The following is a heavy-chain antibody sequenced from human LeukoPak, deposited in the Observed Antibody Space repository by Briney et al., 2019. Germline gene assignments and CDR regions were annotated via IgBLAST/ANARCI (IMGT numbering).Heavy chain of an antibody. CDR2: ISGSGGST. V-gene: IGHV3-23*01. CDR1: GFTFSSYA. Sequence: GGSLRLSCAASGFTFSSYAMSWVRQAPGKGLEWVSTISGSGGSTYYADSVKGRFTISRDNSKNTLYLQVNSLRAEDTAVYYCAKDAMYSRSWFDYWGQGTLVTVSS. D-gene: IGHD6-13*01. J-gene: IGHJ4*02. CDR3: AKDAMYSRSWFDY.